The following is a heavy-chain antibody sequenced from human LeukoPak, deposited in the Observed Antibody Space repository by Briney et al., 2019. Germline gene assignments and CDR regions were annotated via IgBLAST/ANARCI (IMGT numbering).Heavy chain of an antibody. CDR2: VFYSGST. Sequence: SETLSLTCTVSGGSISSYYWSWIRQPPGKGLEWIGYVFYSGSTNYNPSLKSRVTISVDTSKNQFSLKLSSVTAADTAVYYCARGRGAVDYWGQGTLVTVSS. J-gene: IGHJ4*02. CDR1: GGSISSYY. CDR3: ARGRGAVDY. D-gene: IGHD4/OR15-4a*01. V-gene: IGHV4-59*01.